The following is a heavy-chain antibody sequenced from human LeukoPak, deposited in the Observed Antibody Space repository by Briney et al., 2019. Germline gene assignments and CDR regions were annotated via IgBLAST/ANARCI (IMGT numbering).Heavy chain of an antibody. D-gene: IGHD1-26*01. J-gene: IGHJ4*02. CDR2: ISSGSSTI. Sequence: GGSLRLSCAASGFTFISYSMNWVRQAPGKGLECVSYISSGSSTIYYADSVKGRFTISRDNAKNSLYLQMNSLRAEDTAVYYCARNSGSYLYYFDYWGQGTLVTVSS. CDR3: ARNSGSYLYYFDY. V-gene: IGHV3-48*01. CDR1: GFTFISYS.